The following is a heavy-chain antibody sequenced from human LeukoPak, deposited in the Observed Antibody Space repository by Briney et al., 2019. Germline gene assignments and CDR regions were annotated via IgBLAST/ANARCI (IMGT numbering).Heavy chain of an antibody. CDR3: ATSSSWYFLEY. J-gene: IGHJ4*02. V-gene: IGHV3-43*02. CDR2: ITGGGDSQ. D-gene: IGHD6-13*01. Sequence: PGGSLRLSCAACGFTFVDEAMQGVGPGGARGGGWVSLITGGGDSQSYADSVKGRFTISRDNSNNSLYLQMHSLRSEDTPLYSCATSSSWYFLEYWGQGTPVTVSS. CDR1: GFTFVDEA.